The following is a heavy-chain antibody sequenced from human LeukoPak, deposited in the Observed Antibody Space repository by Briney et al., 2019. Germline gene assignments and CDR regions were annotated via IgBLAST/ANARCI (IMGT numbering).Heavy chain of an antibody. Sequence: GGSLRLSCAASGFTFSNTWMHWVRQAPGKGLVWVSRIHSDGISTTYADSVKGRFTISRDNAKNAMYLQVNSLRAEDTAVYYCARDRYYVPSYWGQGTLVTVSS. J-gene: IGHJ4*02. CDR1: GFTFSNTW. D-gene: IGHD3-10*02. V-gene: IGHV3-74*03. CDR3: ARDRYYVPSY. CDR2: IHSDGIST.